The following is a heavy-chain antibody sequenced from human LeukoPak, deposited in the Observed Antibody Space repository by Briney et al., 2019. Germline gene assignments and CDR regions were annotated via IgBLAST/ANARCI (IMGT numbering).Heavy chain of an antibody. CDR2: INHSGST. J-gene: IGHJ5*02. D-gene: IGHD2-2*01. CDR3: ARAMHQDRVVVVPAAMRRFDP. CDR1: GGSFSGYY. Sequence: PSETLSLTCAVYGGSFSGYYWSWIRQPPGKGLEWIGEINHSGSTNYNPSLKSRVTISVDTSKNQFSLKLSSVTAADTAVYYCARAMHQDRVVVVPAAMRRFDPWGQGTLVTVSS. V-gene: IGHV4-34*01.